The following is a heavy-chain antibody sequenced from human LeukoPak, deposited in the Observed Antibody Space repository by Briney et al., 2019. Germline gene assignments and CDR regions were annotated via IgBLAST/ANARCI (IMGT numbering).Heavy chain of an antibody. Sequence: SSETLSLTCTVSGGSISSSSYYWGWIRQPPGKGLEGIGSIYYSGSTYYNPSLKRRVTISVDTSKNQFSLKLSSVTAADTAVYYCAPTRGVAGIFDYWGQGTLVTVSS. V-gene: IGHV4-39*01. J-gene: IGHJ4*02. CDR3: APTRGVAGIFDY. D-gene: IGHD6-19*01. CDR1: GGSISSSSYY. CDR2: IYYSGST.